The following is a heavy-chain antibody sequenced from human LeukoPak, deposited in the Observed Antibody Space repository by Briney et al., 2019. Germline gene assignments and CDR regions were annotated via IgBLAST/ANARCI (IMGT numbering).Heavy chain of an antibody. V-gene: IGHV3-11*01. CDR3: ARLYCTNGVCEYYLGY. J-gene: IGHJ4*02. CDR2: ISSSGSTI. D-gene: IGHD2-8*01. Sequence: GGSLRLSCAASGFTFSDYYMSWIRQAPGKGLEWVSYISSSGSTIYYADSVKGRFTISRDNAKNSLYLQMNSLRAEDTAVYYCARLYCTNGVCEYYLGYWGQGTLVTVSS. CDR1: GFTFSDYY.